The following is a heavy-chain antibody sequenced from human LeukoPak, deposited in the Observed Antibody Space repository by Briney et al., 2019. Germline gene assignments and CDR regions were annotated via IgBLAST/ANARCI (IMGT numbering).Heavy chain of an antibody. D-gene: IGHD3-10*01. CDR1: GGSISSSNW. CDR2: IYHSGST. CDR3: AREDSGSYYNYYYFYMDV. Sequence: SGTLSLTCAVSGGSISSSNWWSWVRQPPGKGLEWIGEIYHSGSTNYNPSLKSRVTISVDTSKNQFSLKLSSVTAADTAVYYCAREDSGSYYNYYYFYMDVWGKGTTVTISS. J-gene: IGHJ6*03. V-gene: IGHV4-4*02.